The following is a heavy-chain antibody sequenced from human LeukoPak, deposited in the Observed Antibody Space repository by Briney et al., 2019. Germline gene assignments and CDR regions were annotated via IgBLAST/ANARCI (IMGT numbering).Heavy chain of an antibody. CDR1: GYTFTSYF. Sequence: ASVKVSCKASGYTFTSYFIHWVRQAPGQGLEWMGWINPNSGDTNYAQKFQGRITMTRDTSVSTAYMELSSLTSDDTAVYFCARDAAIWGQGTLVTVSS. D-gene: IGHD6-25*01. J-gene: IGHJ3*02. V-gene: IGHV1-2*02. CDR2: INPNSGDT. CDR3: ARDAAI.